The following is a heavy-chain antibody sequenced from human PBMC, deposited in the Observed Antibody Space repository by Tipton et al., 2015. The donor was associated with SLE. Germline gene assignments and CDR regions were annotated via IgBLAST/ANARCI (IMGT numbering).Heavy chain of an antibody. Sequence: TLSLTCAVYGGSFSGYYWGWIRQTPGKGLEWIGEINHSGNINYNPSLKSRVTISVDTSKNQFSLNLSLVTAADTAAYYCARPSWSCSGGSCYSDSFDTWGQGTLVTVSS. D-gene: IGHD2-15*01. V-gene: IGHV4-34*01. CDR1: GGSFSGYY. CDR2: INHSGNI. CDR3: ARPSWSCSGGSCYSDSFDT. J-gene: IGHJ4*02.